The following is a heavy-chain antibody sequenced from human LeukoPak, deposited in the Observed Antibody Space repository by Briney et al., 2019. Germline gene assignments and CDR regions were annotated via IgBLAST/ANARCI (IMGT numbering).Heavy chain of an antibody. CDR2: IYHSGST. CDR3: ARHKEFAFDH. Sequence: KPSENPSPTCAVPGYSINSGYYWGWIRQPPGKGLEWIGSIYHSGSTYYNPSLKSRVTISVDTSKNQFSLKLSSVTAADTAVYYCARHKEFAFDHWGQGTLVTVSS. J-gene: IGHJ4*02. V-gene: IGHV4-38-2*01. CDR1: GYSINSGYY.